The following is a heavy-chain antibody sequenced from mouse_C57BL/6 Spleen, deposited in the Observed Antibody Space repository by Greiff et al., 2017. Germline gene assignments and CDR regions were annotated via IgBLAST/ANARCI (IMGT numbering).Heavy chain of an antibody. V-gene: IGHV1-80*01. CDR3: ARSNWDGYFAV. Sequence: QVQLQQSGAELVKPGASVKISCKASGYAFSSYWMNWVKQRPGQGLEWIGQIYPGDGDTNYNGKFKGKATLTADKSSSTAYMQHSSLTSEDSAVYFCARSNWDGYFAVWGTGTTVTVSA. CDR1: GYAFSSYW. D-gene: IGHD4-1*01. CDR2: IYPGDGDT. J-gene: IGHJ1*03.